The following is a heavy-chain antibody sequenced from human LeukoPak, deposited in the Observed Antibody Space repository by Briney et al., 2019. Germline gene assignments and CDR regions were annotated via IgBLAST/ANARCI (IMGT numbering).Heavy chain of an antibody. CDR3: ARGSYGSSGFYCLDN. CDR2: VYRGGTT. D-gene: IGHD3-22*01. J-gene: IGHJ4*02. CDR1: GFTLSNNY. Sequence: PGGSLRLSCAASGFTLSNNYMSWVRQAPGEGLEWVSLVYRGGTTYYADSVKGRFTISRDSSKNTLYLQMNSQRAEGTAVYYCARGSYGSSGFYCLDNWGQGTLVTVSS. V-gene: IGHV3-53*01.